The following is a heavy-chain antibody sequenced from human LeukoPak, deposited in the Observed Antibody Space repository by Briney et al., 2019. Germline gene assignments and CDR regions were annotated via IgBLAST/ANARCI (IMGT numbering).Heavy chain of an antibody. CDR3: ATDPGTTLYYYDGMDV. CDR1: GYTLTELS. Sequence: ASVKVSCKVSGYTLTELSMHWVRQAPGKGLEWMGGFDPEDGETIYAQKFQGRVTMTEDTSTDTAYMELRSLRSEDTAVYYCATDPGTTLYYYDGMDVWGQGTTVTVSS. D-gene: IGHD4-11*01. CDR2: FDPEDGET. J-gene: IGHJ6*02. V-gene: IGHV1-24*01.